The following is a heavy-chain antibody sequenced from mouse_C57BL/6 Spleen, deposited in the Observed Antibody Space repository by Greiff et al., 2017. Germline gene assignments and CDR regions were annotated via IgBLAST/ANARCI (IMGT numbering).Heavy chain of an antibody. V-gene: IGHV1-64*01. J-gene: IGHJ3*01. CDR3: ARRRERYDYPFAY. CDR2: IHPNSGST. D-gene: IGHD2-4*01. CDR1: GYTFTSYW. Sequence: QVQLQQPGAELVKPGASVKLSCKASGYTFTSYWMHWVKQRPGQGLEWIGMIHPNSGSTNYNEKFKSKATLTVDKSSSTAYMQLSSLTSEDSAVYYCARRRERYDYPFAYWGQGTLVTVSA.